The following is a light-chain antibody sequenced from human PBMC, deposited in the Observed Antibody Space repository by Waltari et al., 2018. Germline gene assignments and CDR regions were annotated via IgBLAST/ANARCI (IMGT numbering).Light chain of an antibody. Sequence: QSALTQPRSVSGSPGQSVTISCTGNSSDVGSYNYVSWFQQHPGKAPQLMIYDVTKRPSGVPDRFSGSKSGITASLTISGLQADDEADYYCCSYAGSYTLGVFGGGTKLTVL. V-gene: IGLV2-11*01. CDR2: DVT. CDR1: SSDVGSYNY. CDR3: CSYAGSYTLGV. J-gene: IGLJ3*02.